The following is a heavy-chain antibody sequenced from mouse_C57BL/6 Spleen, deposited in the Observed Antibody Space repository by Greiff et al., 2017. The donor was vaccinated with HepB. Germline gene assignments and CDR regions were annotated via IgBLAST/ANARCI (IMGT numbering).Heavy chain of an antibody. Sequence: VKLMESGPELVKPGASVKISCKASGYAFSSSWMNWVKQRPGKGLEWIGRIYPGDGDTNYNGKFKGKATLTADKSSSTAYMQLSSLTSEDSAVYFCARMDYYYGSSYDYWGQGTTLTVSS. D-gene: IGHD1-1*01. V-gene: IGHV1-82*01. CDR2: IYPGDGDT. CDR3: ARMDYYYGSSYDY. CDR1: GYAFSSSW. J-gene: IGHJ2*01.